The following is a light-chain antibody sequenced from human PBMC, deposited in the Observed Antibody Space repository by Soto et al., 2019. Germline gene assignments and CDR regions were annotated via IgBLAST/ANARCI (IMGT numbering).Light chain of an antibody. CDR3: SSYSGSSALAV. Sequence: QSALTQPASVSGSPGQSITISCTGTSSDVGGYNYVSWYQQHPGKAPKLMIYDVSTRPSGVSNRFSGSKSGNTASLTISGLQAEDEADYYCSSYSGSSALAVFGGGTKLTVL. CDR2: DVS. V-gene: IGLV2-14*03. J-gene: IGLJ2*01. CDR1: SSDVGGYNY.